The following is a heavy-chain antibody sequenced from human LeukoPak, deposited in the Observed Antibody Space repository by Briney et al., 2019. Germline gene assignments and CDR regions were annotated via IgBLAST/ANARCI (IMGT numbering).Heavy chain of an antibody. D-gene: IGHD2-2*01. Sequence: ASVKVSCKASGGTFSSYAISWVRQAPGQGLEWMGGIIPIFGTANYAQKFRGRVTITADESTSPASMELSSLRSEDTAVYFCARDTGPCCSSTSCYALDYWGQGTLVTVSS. CDR1: GGTFSSYA. CDR3: ARDTGPCCSSTSCYALDY. J-gene: IGHJ4*02. V-gene: IGHV1-69*13. CDR2: IIPIFGTA.